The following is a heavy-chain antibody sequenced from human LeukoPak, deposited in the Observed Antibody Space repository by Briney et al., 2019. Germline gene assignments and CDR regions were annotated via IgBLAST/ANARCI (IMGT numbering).Heavy chain of an antibody. CDR3: ALRSFRGYSNGWNFDY. CDR1: GFSFSTSGVG. V-gene: IGHV2-5*02. D-gene: IGHD6-19*01. CDR2: IYWDDDT. J-gene: IGHJ4*02. Sequence: ESGPTLVKPTQTLTLTCTFSGFSFSTSGVGVGWIRQPPGKALEWLALIYWDDDTRYSPSLKSRLTITKDTSKNQVVLTMTNMDPVDTATYYCALRSFRGYSNGWNFDYWGQGTPVTVSS.